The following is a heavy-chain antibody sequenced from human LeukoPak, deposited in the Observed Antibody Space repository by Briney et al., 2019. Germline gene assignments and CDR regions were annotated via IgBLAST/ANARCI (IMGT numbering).Heavy chain of an antibody. V-gene: IGHV4-39*01. Sequence: SETLSLTCAVYGGSFSGYYWGWIRQPPGKGLEWIGSIYYSGSTYYNPSLKSRVTISVDTSKNQFSLKLSSVTAADTAVYYCARTQDIVVVPAARGNWFDPWGQGTLVTVSS. D-gene: IGHD2-2*01. CDR1: GGSFSGYY. CDR3: ARTQDIVVVPAARGNWFDP. J-gene: IGHJ5*02. CDR2: IYYSGST.